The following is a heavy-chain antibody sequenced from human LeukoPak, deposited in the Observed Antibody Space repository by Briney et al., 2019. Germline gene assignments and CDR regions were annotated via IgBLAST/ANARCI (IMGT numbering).Heavy chain of an antibody. Sequence: GGSLRLSCAASGFTFDDYAMHWVRQAPGKGLEWVSGISWNSGSIGYADSVKGRFTISRDNAKNSLYLQMNSLRAEDTAVYYCARADSTMVVWYFDYWGQGALVTVSS. CDR3: ARADSTMVVWYFDY. V-gene: IGHV3-9*01. CDR1: GFTFDDYA. J-gene: IGHJ4*02. D-gene: IGHD4/OR15-4a*01. CDR2: ISWNSGSI.